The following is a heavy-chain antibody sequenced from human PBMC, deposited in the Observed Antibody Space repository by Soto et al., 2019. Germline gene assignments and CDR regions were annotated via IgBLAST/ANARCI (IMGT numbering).Heavy chain of an antibody. CDR3: ARGGSLYWSFDL. CDR1: GYTFTSYA. V-gene: IGHV1-3*01. J-gene: IGHJ2*01. CDR2: INAGNGNT. D-gene: IGHD1-26*01. Sequence: QVQLVQSGAEVKKPGASVKVSCKASGYTFTSYAMHWVRQAPGQRLEWMGWINAGNGNTKYSQKFRGRVTITRDTSPITAYMERSGMRSEDTAVDSWARGGSLYWSFDLWGRGTLVTVSS.